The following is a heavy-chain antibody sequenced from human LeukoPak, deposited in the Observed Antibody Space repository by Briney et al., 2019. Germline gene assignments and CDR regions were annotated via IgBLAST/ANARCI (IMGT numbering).Heavy chain of an antibody. D-gene: IGHD1-26*01. J-gene: IGHJ4*02. CDR1: GFTFSSYA. CDR2: IKSKTDGGTT. CDR3: TRGWGELVPQRELHVPYYFDY. Sequence: GSLRLSCAASGFTFSSYAMHWVRQAPGKGLEWVGRIKSKTDGGTTDYAAPVKGRFTISRDDSKNTLYLQMNSLKTEDTAVYYCTRGWGELVPQRELHVPYYFDYWGQGTLVTVSS. V-gene: IGHV3-15*01.